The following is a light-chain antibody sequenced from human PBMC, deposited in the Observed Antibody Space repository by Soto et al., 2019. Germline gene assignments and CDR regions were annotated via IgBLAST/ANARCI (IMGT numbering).Light chain of an antibody. V-gene: IGKV3-11*01. CDR1: QSVSSF. CDR3: QQRSNGLT. CDR2: DAS. J-gene: IGKJ4*01. Sequence: EIVLTQSPATLSLSPGERATLSCRASQSVSSFLAWYQQKPGQAPRLLIYDASNRATGTPARFSGSGSGTDFTLTISSLEPEDFAVYYCQQRSNGLTFGGGTKVDIK.